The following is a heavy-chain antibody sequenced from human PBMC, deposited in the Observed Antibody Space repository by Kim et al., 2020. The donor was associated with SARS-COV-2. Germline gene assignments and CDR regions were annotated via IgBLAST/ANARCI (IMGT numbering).Heavy chain of an antibody. V-gene: IGHV3-23*01. CDR1: GFTFSAYG. D-gene: IGHD3-22*01. J-gene: IGHJ4*01. CDR2: VSGSADST. CDR3: AKVSTYYYDSGGSYEDY. Sequence: GGSLRLSCEASGFTFSAYGMSWVRQAPGKGLEWVSAVSGSADSTYYADSVKGRFTISRDNSKNTLYLQMDRLRAEDTAIYYCAKVSTYYYDSGGSYEDY.